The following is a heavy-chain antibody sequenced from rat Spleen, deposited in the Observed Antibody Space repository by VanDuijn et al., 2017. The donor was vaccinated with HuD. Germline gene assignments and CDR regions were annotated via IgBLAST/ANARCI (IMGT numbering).Heavy chain of an antibody. CDR2: IWSNGRT. CDR1: GLSLTSNS. Sequence: QVQLKESGPGLVQPSQTLSLTCTVPGLSLTSNSVSWIRQPPGKGLEWMGVIWSNGRTDYNSVIKSRLNISRDTSKSQVFLKMNSLQTEDTAMYFCATGIHDYWGQGVMVTVSS. V-gene: IGHV2-47*01. J-gene: IGHJ2*01. D-gene: IGHD1-4*01. CDR3: ATGIHDY.